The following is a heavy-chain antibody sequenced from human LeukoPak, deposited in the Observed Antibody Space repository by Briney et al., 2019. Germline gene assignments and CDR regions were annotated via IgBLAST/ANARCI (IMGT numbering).Heavy chain of an antibody. V-gene: IGHV4-59*08. CDR2: IYYSGST. Sequence: SETLSLTCTVSGGSISSYYWSWIRQPPGKGLEWIGYIYYSGSTNYNPSLKSRVTISVDTSKNQFSLKLSSVTAADTAVYYCARSSPLGYCSSTSYPFSYWGQGTLVTVSS. CDR3: ARSSPLGYCSSTSYPFSY. D-gene: IGHD2-2*01. CDR1: GGSISSYY. J-gene: IGHJ4*02.